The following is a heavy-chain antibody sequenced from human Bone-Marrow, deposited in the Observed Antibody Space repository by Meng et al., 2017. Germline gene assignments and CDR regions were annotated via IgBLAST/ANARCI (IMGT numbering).Heavy chain of an antibody. CDR2: IIPIFGTA. D-gene: IGHD6-13*01. CDR1: GGTFSSYA. CDR3: ARDRQRIAAAGTLRGWFDP. Sequence: SVKVSCKASGGTFSSYAISWVRQAPGQGLEWMGGIIPIFGTANYAQKFQGRVTITADESTSTAYMELSSLRSDDTAVYYCARDRQRIAAAGTLRGWFDPWGQGTLVTVSS. J-gene: IGHJ5*02. V-gene: IGHV1-69*13.